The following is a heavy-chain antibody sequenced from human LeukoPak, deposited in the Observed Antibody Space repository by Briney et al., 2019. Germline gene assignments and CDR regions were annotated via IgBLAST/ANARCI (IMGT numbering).Heavy chain of an antibody. CDR3: ARDRNTMVRGVVYYYGMDV. CDR2: IKQDGSEK. J-gene: IGHJ6*02. D-gene: IGHD3-10*01. V-gene: IGHV3-7*03. CDR1: GFTFSSYW. Sequence: GGSLRLSCAASGFTFSSYWMSWVRQAPGKGLEWVANIKQDGSEKYYVDSVKGRFTISRDNAKNSLYPQMNSLRAEDTAVYYCARDRNTMVRGVVYYYGMDVWGQGTTVTVSS.